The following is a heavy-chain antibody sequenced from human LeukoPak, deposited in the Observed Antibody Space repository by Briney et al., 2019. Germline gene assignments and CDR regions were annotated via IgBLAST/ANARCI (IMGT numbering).Heavy chain of an antibody. V-gene: IGHV4-59*08. CDR1: GGSISTYY. D-gene: IGHD5-18*01. CDR2: VHYSGST. J-gene: IGHJ4*02. CDR3: ARHDKLRAVYIYGLMYY. Sequence: SETLSLTCTVSGGSISTYYWSWIRQPPGKGLEWIGYVHYSGSTNYNPSLKSRVTISVDTAKNQFSLKLSSVTAADTAVYYCARHDKLRAVYIYGLMYYWGQGTLVTVSS.